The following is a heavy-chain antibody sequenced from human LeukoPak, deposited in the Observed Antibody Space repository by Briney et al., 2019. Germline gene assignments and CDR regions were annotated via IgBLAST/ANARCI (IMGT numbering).Heavy chain of an antibody. D-gene: IGHD3-22*01. J-gene: IGHJ4*02. V-gene: IGHV1-2*02. CDR3: ARGYYDSSGYPVDDY. CDR2: INPNSGGT. Sequence: ASVKVSCKASGYTFTSYYMHWVRQAPGQGLGWMGCINPNSGGTNYAQKFHGRVTMTRDTSFSTAYMELSRLRSDDTAVYYCARGYYDSSGYPVDDYWGEGTLVTVSS. CDR1: GYTFTSYY.